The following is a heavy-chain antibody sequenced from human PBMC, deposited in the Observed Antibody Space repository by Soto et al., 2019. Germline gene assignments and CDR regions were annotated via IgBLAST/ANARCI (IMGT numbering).Heavy chain of an antibody. CDR2: IVVGSGNT. Sequence: QMQRVQSGPEVKKPGTSVKVSCKASGFTFTSSAMQWVRQARGQRLEWIGWIVVGSGNTNYAQKFQERVTITRDMSTITSYMEMSCLRSEDTVVYYCVARFGVTRGPDYYLAFWGKGTTVTVSS. D-gene: IGHD3-3*01. J-gene: IGHJ6*03. V-gene: IGHV1-58*02. CDR1: GFTFTSSA. CDR3: VARFGVTRGPDYYLAF.